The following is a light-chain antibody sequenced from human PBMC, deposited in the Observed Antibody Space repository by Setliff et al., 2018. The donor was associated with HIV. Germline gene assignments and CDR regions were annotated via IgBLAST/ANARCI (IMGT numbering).Light chain of an antibody. Sequence: QSVLTQPASVSGSPGQSITISCTGTSSDVGNYNYVSWFQQHPGKAPKLMIFDVSKRPSGVPDRFSGSKSGNTASLTISGLQAEDEADYYCCSFAGSPYVFGTGTKVTVL. J-gene: IGLJ1*01. CDR3: CSFAGSPYV. CDR2: DVS. CDR1: SSDVGNYNY. V-gene: IGLV2-11*01.